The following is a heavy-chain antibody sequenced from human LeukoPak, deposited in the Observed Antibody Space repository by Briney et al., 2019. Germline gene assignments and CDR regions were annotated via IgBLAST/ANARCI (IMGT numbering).Heavy chain of an antibody. D-gene: IGHD3-10*01. CDR2: IYSGGST. CDR1: GFTVSSNY. Sequence: GGSLRLSCAASGFTVSSNYMSWVRQAPGKGLKWVSVIYSGGSTYYADSVKGRFTISRDNSKNTLYLQMNSLRAEDTAVYYCARERGDNYYYYYYMDVWGKGTTVTVSS. CDR3: ARERGDNYYYYYYMDV. J-gene: IGHJ6*03. V-gene: IGHV3-53*01.